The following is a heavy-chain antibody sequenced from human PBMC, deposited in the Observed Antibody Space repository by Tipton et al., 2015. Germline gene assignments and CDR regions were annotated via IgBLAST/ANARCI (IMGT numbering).Heavy chain of an antibody. CDR1: GFTFSSYW. J-gene: IGHJ4*02. CDR2: INGDEVTT. V-gene: IGHV3-74*01. Sequence: SLRLSCAASGFTFSSYWMHWVRQAPGNGLVWVSRINGDEVTTSYADSVKGRFIISRDNAINTLYLQVNSLRAEDTAVYYCAREVQDFDYWGQGTLVTVSS. CDR3: AREVQDFDY.